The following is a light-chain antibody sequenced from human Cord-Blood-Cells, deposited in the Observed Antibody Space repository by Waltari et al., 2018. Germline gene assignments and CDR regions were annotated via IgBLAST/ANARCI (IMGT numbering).Light chain of an antibody. J-gene: IGKJ5*01. CDR1: QSLVYSDGNTY. V-gene: IGKV2-30*01. Sequence: DVVMTQSPLSLPVTLGQPASISCRSSQSLVYSDGNTYLNWFQQRPGQSPRRLIYKVSNRDSGVPDRFSGSESGTDFTLKISRVDAEDVGVYYCMQGTHWPITFSQGTRLEIK. CDR2: KVS. CDR3: MQGTHWPIT.